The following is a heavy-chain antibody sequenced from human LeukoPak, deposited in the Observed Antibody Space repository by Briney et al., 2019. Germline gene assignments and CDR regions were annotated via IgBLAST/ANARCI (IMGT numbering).Heavy chain of an antibody. CDR1: GGSMSSYY. V-gene: IGHV4-4*07. Sequence: SETLSLTCTVSGGSMSSYYWSWIRQPAGKALEWIGRIYTSRTTNYNPSLQRRVTMSIDTSKNQFSLQLTSVTAADTAVYYCAREEYSSGWYSYYFDYWGQGTLVTVSS. CDR3: AREEYSSGWYSYYFDY. J-gene: IGHJ4*02. CDR2: IYTSRTT. D-gene: IGHD6-19*01.